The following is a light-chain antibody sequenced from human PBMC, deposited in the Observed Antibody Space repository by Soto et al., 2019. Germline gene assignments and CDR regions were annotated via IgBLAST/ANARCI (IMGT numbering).Light chain of an antibody. CDR2: EVS. J-gene: IGLJ2*01. CDR3: TSYTGSTSLVV. Sequence: QSALTQPASVSASPGQSITISCIGSSSDIGSYNYVSWYRHHPGKAPQLMIYEVSHRPSGISHRFSGSKSGNTASLTISGLQAEDEAYYYCTSYTGSTSLVVFGGGTKLTVL. CDR1: SSDIGSYNY. V-gene: IGLV2-14*01.